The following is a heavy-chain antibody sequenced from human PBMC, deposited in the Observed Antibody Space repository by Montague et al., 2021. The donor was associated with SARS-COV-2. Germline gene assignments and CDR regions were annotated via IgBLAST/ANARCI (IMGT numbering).Heavy chain of an antibody. CDR1: GGSFSGYY. J-gene: IGHJ4*02. V-gene: IGHV4-34*01. Sequence: SETLSLTCAVYGGSFSGYYWSWIRQPPGKGLEWIGEINHSGSTKYNPSLKSRVTISVDTSKNQFSLKLSSVTVADTAVYYCARGTKRVCTHDYDSSGYASDYWGQGTLVTVSS. D-gene: IGHD3-22*01. CDR3: ARGTKRVCTHDYDSSGYASDY. CDR2: INHSGST.